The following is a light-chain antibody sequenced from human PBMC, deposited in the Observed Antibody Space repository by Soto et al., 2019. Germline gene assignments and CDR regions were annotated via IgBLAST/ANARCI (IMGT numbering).Light chain of an antibody. V-gene: IGKV3-20*01. J-gene: IGKJ1*01. CDR1: RRVSSRF. CDR2: GAS. CDR3: QQYGDSRT. Sequence: EIVLTQSPGTLSLSPGERATLSCRASRRVSSRFLAWYQQKPGQAPRLLIYGASSRATGIPDRFSGSGSGTDFTLTISRLEPEDFALYYCQQYGDSRTFGQGTKVEIK.